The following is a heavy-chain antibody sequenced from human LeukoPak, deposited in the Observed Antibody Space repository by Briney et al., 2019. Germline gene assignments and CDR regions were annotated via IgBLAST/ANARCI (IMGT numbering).Heavy chain of an antibody. CDR1: GGSISSYY. D-gene: IGHD6-19*01. V-gene: IGHV4-4*07. J-gene: IGHJ4*02. CDR2: IYTSGST. CDR3: ARVSRIAVADDFDY. Sequence: SETLSLTCTVSGGSISSYYWSWIRQPAGKGLEWIGRIYTSGSTNYNPSLKSRVTMSVDTSKNQFSLKLSSVTAADTAVYYCARVSRIAVADDFDYWGQGTLVTVSS.